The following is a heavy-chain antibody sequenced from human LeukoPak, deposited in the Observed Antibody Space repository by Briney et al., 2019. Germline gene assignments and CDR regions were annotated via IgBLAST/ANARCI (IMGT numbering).Heavy chain of an antibody. D-gene: IGHD2-2*01. V-gene: IGHV4-34*01. CDR1: GGSFSGYY. CDR3: ASWGLGYCSSTSCRRGPFDY. Sequence: PSETLSLTCAVHGGSFSGYYWSWIRQPPGKGLEWIGKINHSGSTNYNPSLKSRVTISVDTSKNQFSLKLSSVTAADTAVYYCASWGLGYCSSTSCRRGPFDYWGQGTLVTVSS. CDR2: INHSGST. J-gene: IGHJ4*02.